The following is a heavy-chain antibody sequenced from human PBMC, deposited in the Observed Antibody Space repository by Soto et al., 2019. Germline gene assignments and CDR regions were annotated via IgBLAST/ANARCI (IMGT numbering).Heavy chain of an antibody. V-gene: IGHV3-23*01. CDR1: GFTFSSYS. Sequence: GGSLTLSCAASGFTFSSYSMNWVRQAPAKGLEWVACISGSGSGTYDADPVKGLFTISRDTSKNTLHLQMNSPGAEATVAYYGAKDLMITVTPYYLDDWCQGTMVTVSS. CDR3: AKDLMITVTPYYLDD. D-gene: IGHD4-17*01. CDR2: ISGSGSGT. J-gene: IGHJ4*02.